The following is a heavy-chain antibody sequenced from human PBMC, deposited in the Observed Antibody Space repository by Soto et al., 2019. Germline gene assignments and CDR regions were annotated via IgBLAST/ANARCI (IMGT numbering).Heavy chain of an antibody. Sequence: SLRLSCSASGFTFSSYDMHWVRQGPGKGLEWVSAIGTAGDTNYAGSVKGRFTISRENAKNSLYLQMNSLRAGDTAIYFCARAKGPTLFDYWGQGTLVTVSS. CDR1: GFTFSSYD. J-gene: IGHJ4*02. V-gene: IGHV3-13*04. CDR2: IGTAGDT. CDR3: ARAKGPTLFDY.